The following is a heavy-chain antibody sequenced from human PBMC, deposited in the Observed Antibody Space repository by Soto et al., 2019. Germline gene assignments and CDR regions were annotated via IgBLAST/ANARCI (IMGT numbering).Heavy chain of an antibody. J-gene: IGHJ6*02. CDR3: ASSGYYYGMDV. D-gene: IGHD3-10*01. Sequence: ETLSLTCAVYAVSFRGYYSSWICQPPAKGLEWIGEINHSGSTNSNPSLESRVTISVDTSKKQFSLKLSSVTAADTAVYYCASSGYYYGMDVWGQGTTVTVSS. CDR2: INHSGST. V-gene: IGHV4-34*01. CDR1: AVSFRGYY.